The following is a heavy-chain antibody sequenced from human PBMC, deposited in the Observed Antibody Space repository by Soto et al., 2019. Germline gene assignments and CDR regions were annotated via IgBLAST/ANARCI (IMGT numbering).Heavy chain of an antibody. CDR3: ARDRLGGSGWYRGAPLDP. J-gene: IGHJ5*02. Sequence: QVQLVESGGGVVQPGRSLRLSCAASGFTFSSYGMHWVRQAPGKGLEWVAVIWYDGSNKYYADSVKGRFTISRDNSKNTLYLQMNSLRAEDTAVYYCARDRLGGSGWYRGAPLDPWGQGTLVTVSS. D-gene: IGHD6-19*01. CDR1: GFTFSSYG. V-gene: IGHV3-33*01. CDR2: IWYDGSNK.